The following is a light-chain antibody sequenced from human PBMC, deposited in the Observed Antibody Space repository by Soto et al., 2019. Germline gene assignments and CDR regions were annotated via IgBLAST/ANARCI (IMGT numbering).Light chain of an antibody. V-gene: IGKV3-20*01. CDR1: QTVSSTY. Sequence: IVLTQSPGTLSLSPGESATLSCRASQTVSSTYLAWYQQKPGQSPRLLIYGASSRATAIPDRFSGSGSGTDFTLTISRLEPEDFAVYYCQQYGSSPWTFGQGTKVEIK. CDR3: QQYGSSPWT. J-gene: IGKJ1*01. CDR2: GAS.